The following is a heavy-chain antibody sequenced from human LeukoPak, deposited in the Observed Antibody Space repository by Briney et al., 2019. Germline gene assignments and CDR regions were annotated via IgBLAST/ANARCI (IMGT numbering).Heavy chain of an antibody. CDR3: ARLHSSGWIDYFDY. Sequence: ASVKVSCKASGYTLNTYGITWVRQAPGQGLEWMGWSTAYSGNTYYGQKFQGRVTMTTDTSTNTAYMEVKSLTSDDTAVYYCARLHSSGWIDYFDYWGQGTLVTVSS. V-gene: IGHV1-18*01. CDR1: GYTLNTYG. D-gene: IGHD6-19*01. CDR2: STAYSGNT. J-gene: IGHJ4*02.